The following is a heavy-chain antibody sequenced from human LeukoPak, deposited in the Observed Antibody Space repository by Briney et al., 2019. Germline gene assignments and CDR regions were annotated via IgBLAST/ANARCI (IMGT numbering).Heavy chain of an antibody. Sequence: GGSLRLSCAASGFTFSSYSMNWVRQAPGKGLGWVSSISSSSSYIYYADSVKGRFTISRDNAKNSLYLQMNSLRAEDTAVYYCAAPYSPGPSEGFDIWGQGTMVTVSS. V-gene: IGHV3-21*04. CDR1: GFTFSSYS. CDR3: AAPYSPGPSEGFDI. D-gene: IGHD1-26*01. CDR2: ISSSSSYI. J-gene: IGHJ3*02.